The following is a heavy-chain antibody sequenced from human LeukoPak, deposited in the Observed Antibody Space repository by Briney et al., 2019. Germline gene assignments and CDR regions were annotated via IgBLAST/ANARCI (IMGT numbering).Heavy chain of an antibody. J-gene: IGHJ4*02. CDR2: INHSGST. Sequence: SETLSLTCAVYVGSFIGYYWSWIRQPPGKGLEGIGEINHSGSTNYNPSLKSRVTISVDTSKNQFSLKLTSVTAADTAVYNCARRDTAMVTSFDYWGQGTLVTVSS. CDR1: VGSFIGYY. V-gene: IGHV4-34*01. CDR3: ARRDTAMVTSFDY. D-gene: IGHD5-18*01.